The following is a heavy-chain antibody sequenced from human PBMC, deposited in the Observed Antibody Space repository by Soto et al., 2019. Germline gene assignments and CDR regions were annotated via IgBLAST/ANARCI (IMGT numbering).Heavy chain of an antibody. J-gene: IGHJ5*02. V-gene: IGHV3-23*01. CDR3: AKNQGVELVPLATVDWFDP. Sequence: GSLRLSCAASGFIFENFGMSWVRQAPGKGLEWISSISGSGFKKYYADSVKGRFTISRDNSKSTVYLELDNLSAEDTAVYHCAKNQGVELVPLATVDWFDPWGQGSVVTVSS. D-gene: IGHD1-26*01. CDR2: ISGSGFKK. CDR1: GFIFENFG.